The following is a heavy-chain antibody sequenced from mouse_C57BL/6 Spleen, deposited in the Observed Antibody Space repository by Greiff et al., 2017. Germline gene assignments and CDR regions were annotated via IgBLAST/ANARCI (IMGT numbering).Heavy chain of an antibody. V-gene: IGHV1-81*01. CDR1: GYTFTSYG. Sequence: QVQLQQSGAELARPGASVKLSCKASGYTFTSYGISWVKQRTGQGLEWIGEIYPRSGNPYYNEKFKGKATLTADKSSSTAYMELRSLTSEDSAVYFCARSESGAHYYGSSVAYWGQGTLVTVSA. J-gene: IGHJ3*01. CDR2: IYPRSGNP. CDR3: ARSESGAHYYGSSVAY. D-gene: IGHD1-1*01.